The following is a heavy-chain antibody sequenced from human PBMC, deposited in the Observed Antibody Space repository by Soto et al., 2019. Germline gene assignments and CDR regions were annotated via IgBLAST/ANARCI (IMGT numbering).Heavy chain of an antibody. D-gene: IGHD3-9*01. CDR1: AGSISSYH. CDR2: VYYCGST. V-gene: IGHV4-59*01. J-gene: IGHJ5*02. CDR3: ARMEVDWWFDP. Sequence: PSETLSLTCTAAAGSISSYHWSWIRQPPGKGLEWIGYVYYCGSTNYNHSLKGRVTISVDTSKIQFSLKLSSVTAADTAVYYCARMEVDWWFDPWGQGSLGTVSS.